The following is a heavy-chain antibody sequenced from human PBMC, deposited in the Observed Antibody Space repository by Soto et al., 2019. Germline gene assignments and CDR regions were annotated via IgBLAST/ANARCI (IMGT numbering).Heavy chain of an antibody. V-gene: IGHV4-59*08. Sequence: SETLSLTYTVSGGSIGSYYWSWIRQPPGKGLEWIGYIYYSGSTNYNPSLKSRVTISVDTSKNQFSLKLSSVTAADTAVYYCAGLNCSSTSCYYYYYMDVWGKGTTVTVSS. D-gene: IGHD2-2*01. CDR1: GGSIGSYY. J-gene: IGHJ6*03. CDR2: IYYSGST. CDR3: AGLNCSSTSCYYYYYMDV.